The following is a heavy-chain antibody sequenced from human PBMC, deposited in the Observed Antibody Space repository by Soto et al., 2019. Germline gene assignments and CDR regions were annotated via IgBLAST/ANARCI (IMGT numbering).Heavy chain of an antibody. CDR3: ARDPYGLYYFDY. V-gene: IGHV1-46*03. CDR2: INPSGGST. D-gene: IGHD3-10*01. Sequence: ASVKVSCKASGYTFTNYYMHWVRQAHGQGLEWMGIINPSGGSTSYAQKFQGRVTMTRDTSTSTVYMELSSLRSEDTAVYYCARDPYGLYYFDYWGQGTLVTVSS. CDR1: GYTFTNYY. J-gene: IGHJ4*02.